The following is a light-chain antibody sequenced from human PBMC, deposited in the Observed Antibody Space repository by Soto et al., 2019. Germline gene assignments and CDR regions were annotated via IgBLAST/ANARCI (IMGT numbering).Light chain of an antibody. J-gene: IGKJ5*01. Sequence: EIVLTQSPGTLSLSPGERATLSCRASQSVSSSYLAWYQQKPGQAPRLLLYGASGRATGLPDRFSGSGSGPDFTLTLSRIEPADFAVYYRLQYGNSPLFGQGTRLEIK. CDR3: LQYGNSPL. V-gene: IGKV3-20*01. CDR1: QSVSSSY. CDR2: GAS.